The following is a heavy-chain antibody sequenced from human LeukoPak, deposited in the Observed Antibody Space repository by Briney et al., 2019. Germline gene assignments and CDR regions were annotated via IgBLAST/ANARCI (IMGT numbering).Heavy chain of an antibody. D-gene: IGHD6-6*01. Sequence: PGGSLRLSCAASGFTFSSYSMNWVRQAPGKGLEWVSYISSSSSTIYYADSVKGRFTISRDNAKNSLYLQMNSLRAEDTAVYYCARDHYSSSSGDIDYWGQGTLVTVSS. CDR3: ARDHYSSSSGDIDY. V-gene: IGHV3-48*01. CDR1: GFTFSSYS. CDR2: ISSSSSTI. J-gene: IGHJ4*02.